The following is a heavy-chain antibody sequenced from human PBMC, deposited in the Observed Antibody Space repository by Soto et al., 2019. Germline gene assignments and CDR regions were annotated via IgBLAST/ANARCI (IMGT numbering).Heavy chain of an antibody. V-gene: IGHV3-66*01. CDR3: ARATHDYSNYGYYFDY. Sequence: EVQLVESGGGLVQPGGSLRLSCADSGFTVSSNYMSWVRQAPGKGLEWVSVIYSGGSTYYADSVKGRFTISRDNSKNTLYLQMNSLRAEDTAVYYCARATHDYSNYGYYFDYWGQGTLVTVSS. J-gene: IGHJ4*02. CDR1: GFTVSSNY. CDR2: IYSGGST. D-gene: IGHD4-4*01.